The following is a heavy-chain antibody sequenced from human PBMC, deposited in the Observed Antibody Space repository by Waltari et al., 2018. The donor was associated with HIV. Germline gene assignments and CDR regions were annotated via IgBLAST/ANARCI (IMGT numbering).Heavy chain of an antibody. V-gene: IGHV3-23*01. J-gene: IGHJ6*02. Sequence: EVQLLESGGGLVQPGGSLRLSCAASGFTFSRYAMTWVRQAPGKGLEWVSAISDIGGSTYYADSVKGRFTISRDNSKNTLYLQMKSLRTEDTAVFYCAKGDSQDYYYYGMDVWGQGTTVTVSS. CDR2: ISDIGGST. D-gene: IGHD4-4*01. CDR1: GFTFSRYA. CDR3: AKGDSQDYYYYGMDV.